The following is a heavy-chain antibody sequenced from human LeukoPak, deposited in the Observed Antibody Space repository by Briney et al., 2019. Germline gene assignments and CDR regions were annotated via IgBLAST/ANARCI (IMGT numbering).Heavy chain of an antibody. J-gene: IGHJ4*02. CDR2: IYSGGST. CDR3: ARVRKPSWEVDY. Sequence: PGGSLRLSCAASGFTVSSNYMSWVRQAPGKGLEWASVIYSGGSTYYADSVKGRFTSSRDNSKNTLYLQMNSLRAEDTAVYYCARVRKPSWEVDYWGQGTLVTVSS. CDR1: GFTVSSNY. V-gene: IGHV3-66*01. D-gene: IGHD7-27*01.